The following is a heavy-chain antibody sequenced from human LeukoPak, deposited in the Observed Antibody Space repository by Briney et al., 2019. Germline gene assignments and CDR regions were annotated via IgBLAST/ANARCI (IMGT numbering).Heavy chain of an antibody. CDR3: ARGFCTIDNCDNWFDP. CDR2: IYPGDSDT. D-gene: IGHD2-8*01. V-gene: IGHV5-51*01. CDR1: GYSFSSYW. J-gene: IGHJ5*02. Sequence: GESLKISCKGSGYSFSSYWINWVRQMPGKGLEWMGIIYPGDSDTRYSPSFQGQVTIPADKSINTAYLQWSSLKASDTAMYYCARGFCTIDNCDNWFDPWGQGTLVTVSS.